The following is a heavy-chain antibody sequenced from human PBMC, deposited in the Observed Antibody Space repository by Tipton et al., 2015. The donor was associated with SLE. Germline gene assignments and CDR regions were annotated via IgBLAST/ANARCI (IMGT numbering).Heavy chain of an antibody. J-gene: IGHJ5*02. D-gene: IGHD1-7*01. CDR2: IYDSGST. CDR3: ARAQTNFLFKS. Sequence: GLVKPSQTLSLTCTVSGGSISSAGNYWSWIRQHPGKGLEWIGYIYDSGSTDYNPSLKSRVTISVDTSKNQFSLKLSSVTAADMAVYFCARAQTNFLFKSWGQGTLVTVSS. V-gene: IGHV4-31*03. CDR1: GGSISSAGNY.